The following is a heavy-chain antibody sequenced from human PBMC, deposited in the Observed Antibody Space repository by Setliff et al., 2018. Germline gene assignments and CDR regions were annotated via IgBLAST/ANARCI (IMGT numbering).Heavy chain of an antibody. D-gene: IGHD2-2*02. CDR1: GGSISSDI. CDR3: ARGINTVSWTPKY. V-gene: IGHV4-4*08. Sequence: PSETLSLTCTVSGGSISSDIWSWIRQPPGKGLEWIGRIHTGSTNYNPSLRSRVTISVDMSKNQFSLKLNSVTAADTAVYYCARGINTVSWTPKYWGQGTLVTVSS. CDR2: IHTGST. J-gene: IGHJ4*02.